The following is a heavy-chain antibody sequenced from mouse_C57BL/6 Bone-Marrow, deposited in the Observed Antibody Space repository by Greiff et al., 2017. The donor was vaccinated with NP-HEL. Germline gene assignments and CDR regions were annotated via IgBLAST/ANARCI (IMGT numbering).Heavy chain of an antibody. D-gene: IGHD1-1*01. Sequence: QVQLQQSGAELVKPGASVKLSCKASGYTFTSYWMHWVKQRPGQGLEWIGMIHPNSGSTNYNEKFKSKATLTVDKSSSTAYMQLSSLTSEDSAVYYCASPNYGSSYDYAMDYWGQGTSVTVSS. CDR2: IHPNSGST. J-gene: IGHJ4*01. CDR1: GYTFTSYW. CDR3: ASPNYGSSYDYAMDY. V-gene: IGHV1-64*01.